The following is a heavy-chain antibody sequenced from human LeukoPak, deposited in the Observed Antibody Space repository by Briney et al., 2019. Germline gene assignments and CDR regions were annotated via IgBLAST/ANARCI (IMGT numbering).Heavy chain of an antibody. V-gene: IGHV4-59*08. Sequence: SETLSLTCTVSGDSFSSHYWSWVRQPPGRGLEWIGYVSYIGSTNYNPSLKSRVTISVDTSKNQFSLKLSSVTAADTAVYYCARPYYYDSRIDPWGQGILVTVSS. CDR1: GDSFSSHY. D-gene: IGHD3-22*01. CDR3: ARPYYYDSRIDP. CDR2: VSYIGST. J-gene: IGHJ5*02.